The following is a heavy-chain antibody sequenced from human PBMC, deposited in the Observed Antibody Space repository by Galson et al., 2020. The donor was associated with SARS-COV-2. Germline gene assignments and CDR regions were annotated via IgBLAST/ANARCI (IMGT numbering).Heavy chain of an antibody. D-gene: IGHD1-1*01. V-gene: IGHV3-72*01. Sequence: GGSLRLSCAASGFTFSDHYMDWVRQAPGKGLEWVGRSRNKAVSYTTDYAASVKGRFTISRDDSKNSLYLQMNSLKTEDTAVYYCARGKRWNYHYYYGLDVWGQGTTVTVSS. CDR3: ARGKRWNYHYYYGLDV. CDR1: GFTFSDHY. J-gene: IGHJ6*02. CDR2: SRNKAVSYTT.